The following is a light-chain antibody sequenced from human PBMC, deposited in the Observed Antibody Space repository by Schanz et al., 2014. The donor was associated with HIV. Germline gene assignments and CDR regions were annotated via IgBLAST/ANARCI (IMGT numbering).Light chain of an antibody. CDR1: NSDVGGYNF. J-gene: IGLJ1*01. V-gene: IGLV2-23*02. CDR3: CSYAGSTAPYV. CDR2: EVS. Sequence: QSALTQPASVSGSPGQSITISCTEINSDVGGYNFVSWYQQHPGKAPKFLIYEVSKRPSGISVRFSGSKSGNTASLTISGLQAEDEADYYCCSYAGSTAPYVFGTGTQLTVL.